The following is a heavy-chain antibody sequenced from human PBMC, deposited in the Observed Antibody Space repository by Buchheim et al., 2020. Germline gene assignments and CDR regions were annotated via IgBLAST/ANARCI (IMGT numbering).Heavy chain of an antibody. CDR3: AKKGGYRSGSTYYYYYMDV. V-gene: IGHV3-30*18. CDR2: ISYDGSVT. J-gene: IGHJ6*03. CDR1: GFTFGSFG. Sequence: QVQLVESGGGVVQPGRSLRLSCAASGFTFGSFGIHWVRQAPGKGLEWVALISYDGSVTYYGDTVKGRFTISRDNSKNTLYLQMNSLRAEDTAVYYCAKKGGYRSGSTYYYYYMDVWGKGTT. D-gene: IGHD5-18*01.